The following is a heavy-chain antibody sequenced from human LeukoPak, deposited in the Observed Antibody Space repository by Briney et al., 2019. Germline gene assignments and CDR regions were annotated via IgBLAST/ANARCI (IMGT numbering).Heavy chain of an antibody. Sequence: SETLSLTCTVSGGSISSYYWSWIRQPPGKGLEWIAYIYYTGSTNYNPSLKSRVTISVDASKNQFSLKLNSVTAADTAVYYCASTRVRGYSYGDFDYWGQGTLVTVSS. V-gene: IGHV4-59*08. CDR3: ASTRVRGYSYGDFDY. D-gene: IGHD5-18*01. CDR1: GGSISSYY. J-gene: IGHJ4*02. CDR2: IYYTGST.